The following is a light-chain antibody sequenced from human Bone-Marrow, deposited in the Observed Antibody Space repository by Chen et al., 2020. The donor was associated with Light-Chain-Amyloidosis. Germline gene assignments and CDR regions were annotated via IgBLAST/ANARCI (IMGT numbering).Light chain of an antibody. J-gene: IGLJ3*02. CDR2: DVN. V-gene: IGLV2-11*01. CDR1: RSDIGGYDY. CDR3: CAYAGTYTWL. Sequence: QSALTQPHSVSGSPGQPLTISCTGTRSDIGGYDYVSWYQQYPGTAPKLIIYDVNKRPSAVPDRFSASKSANTASLTISGLQADDEAEYHCCAYAGTYTWLFGGGTRLTVL.